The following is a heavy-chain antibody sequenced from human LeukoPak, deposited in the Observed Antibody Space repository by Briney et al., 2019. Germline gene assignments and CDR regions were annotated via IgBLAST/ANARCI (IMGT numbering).Heavy chain of an antibody. CDR1: GGSIRRNF. CDR2: IFYSGTY. D-gene: IGHD5-24*01. V-gene: IGHV4-59*01. J-gene: IGHJ4*02. Sequence: SETLSLTCTVSGGSIRRNFWSWIRQPPGKGLEWIGYIFYSGTYNYNPSLKSRLTIAIDTPKNQFSLRLSSVTAADTAVYYCAEEDRDNYYFDSWGQGTLVTVSS. CDR3: AEEDRDNYYFDS.